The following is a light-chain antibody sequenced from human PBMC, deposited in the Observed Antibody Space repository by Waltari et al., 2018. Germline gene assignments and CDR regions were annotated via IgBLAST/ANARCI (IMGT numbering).Light chain of an antibody. V-gene: IGKV3-15*01. CDR3: QQSSNWPRT. Sequence: EIAMTQSPATLSVSSGGRATHSCRASQSVSSNLAWYQEKTGQAPRHLIYGASTRATCFPTRFSGGGSGTEFTLTVSSLQSEDFAIYYGQQSSNWPRTFGQGTKVEIK. CDR1: QSVSSN. CDR2: GAS. J-gene: IGKJ1*01.